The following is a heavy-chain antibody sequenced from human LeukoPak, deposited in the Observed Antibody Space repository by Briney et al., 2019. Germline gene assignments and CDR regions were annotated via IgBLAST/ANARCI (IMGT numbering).Heavy chain of an antibody. J-gene: IGHJ4*02. D-gene: IGHD6-25*01. CDR2: IYYSGST. CDR3: ARAHSSGRIYDS. V-gene: IGHV4-59*13. CDR1: VGSFSGYY. Sequence: SETLSLTCAVYVGSFSGYYWSWIRQPPWNGREWIGYIYYSGSTSYNPSLKSRVTISVDTSKNQFSLKLSSVTAADTAVYYCARAHSSGRIYDSWGQGTLVTVSS.